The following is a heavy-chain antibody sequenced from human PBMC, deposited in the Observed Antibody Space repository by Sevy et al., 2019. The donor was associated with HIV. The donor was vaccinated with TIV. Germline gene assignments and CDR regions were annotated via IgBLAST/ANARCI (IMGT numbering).Heavy chain of an antibody. Sequence: GGSLRLSCAASGFTFTSDYMHWVRQPPGKGLVWVSHINTDGKIIRYADSVKGRFTTSRDNAKNTLYLQMNSLRAENTAVYYCARGSRGTFGSWGQGTLVTVSS. V-gene: IGHV3-74*01. CDR1: GFTFTSDY. D-gene: IGHD1-26*01. CDR2: INTDGKII. J-gene: IGHJ4*02. CDR3: ARGSRGTFGS.